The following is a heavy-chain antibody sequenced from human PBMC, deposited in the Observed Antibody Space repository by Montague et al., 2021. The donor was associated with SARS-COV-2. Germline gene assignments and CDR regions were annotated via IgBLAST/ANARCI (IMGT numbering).Heavy chain of an antibody. CDR3: ATQEDPSGWIPGPFDF. J-gene: IGHJ4*02. V-gene: IGHV4-39*01. D-gene: IGHD6-19*01. Sequence: SETLSLTCTVSGGSISSGTYYWAWIRQPPGKGLEWIGSIYYRGSTCYNPSLKSRVFISVDTSKKQLSLTLTSVTAADTAVYYCATQEDPSGWIPGPFDFWGQGTLLSVSS. CDR1: GGSISSGTYY. CDR2: IYYRGST.